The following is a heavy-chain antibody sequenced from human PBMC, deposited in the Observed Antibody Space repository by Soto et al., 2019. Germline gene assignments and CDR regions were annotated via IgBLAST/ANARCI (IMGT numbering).Heavy chain of an antibody. CDR2: IDPSDSYT. Sequence: EVQLVQSGAVVKKPGESLRISCKGSGYCFTSYWISWVRQMPGKGLEWMGRIDPSDSYTNYSPSFQGHVTISADKSISTAYLQWSSLKASDTAMYYCARRDSSSWYAWYFDLWGRGTLVTVSS. CDR1: GYCFTSYW. CDR3: ARRDSSSWYAWYFDL. D-gene: IGHD6-13*01. V-gene: IGHV5-10-1*01. J-gene: IGHJ2*01.